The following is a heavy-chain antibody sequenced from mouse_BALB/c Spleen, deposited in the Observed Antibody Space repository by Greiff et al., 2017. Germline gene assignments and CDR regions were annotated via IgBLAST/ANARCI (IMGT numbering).Heavy chain of an antibody. CDR2: ISSGGST. D-gene: IGHD1-1*01. Sequence: EEQGVESGGGLVKPGGSLKLSCAASGFTFSSYAMSWVRQTPEKRLEWVASISSGGSTYYPDSVKGRFTISRDNARNILYLQMSSLRSEDTAMYYCARVPLTTVVGDYWGQGTTLTVSS. CDR3: ARVPLTTVVGDY. V-gene: IGHV5-6-5*01. J-gene: IGHJ2*01. CDR1: GFTFSSYA.